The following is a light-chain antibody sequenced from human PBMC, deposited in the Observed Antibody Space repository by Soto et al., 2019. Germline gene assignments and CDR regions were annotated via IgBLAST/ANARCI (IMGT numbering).Light chain of an antibody. Sequence: EIVLTQSPGTLSLSPGERATLSCRASQSVSSSYLAWYQQKPGQAPRLLIYGASSRATGIPDRFSGSGSGTDFTLTISRLEPEDFAVYYCQQYGSFALTFGGGTKVDI. CDR3: QQYGSFALT. J-gene: IGKJ4*01. CDR2: GAS. CDR1: QSVSSSY. V-gene: IGKV3-20*01.